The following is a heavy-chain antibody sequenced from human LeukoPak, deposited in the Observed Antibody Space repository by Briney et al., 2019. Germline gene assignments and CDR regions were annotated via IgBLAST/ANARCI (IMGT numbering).Heavy chain of an antibody. Sequence: PGGSLRLSCAASGFTFSSYAMGWVRQAPGKGLGWVSAISGSGGSTYYADSVKGRFSISRDSSKNILYLQMNSLRAEDTAVYYCAKDRCSNGVGCYYYYMDVWGKGTTVTISS. CDR2: ISGSGGST. V-gene: IGHV3-23*01. D-gene: IGHD2-8*01. CDR1: GFTFSSYA. CDR3: AKDRCSNGVGCYYYYMDV. J-gene: IGHJ6*03.